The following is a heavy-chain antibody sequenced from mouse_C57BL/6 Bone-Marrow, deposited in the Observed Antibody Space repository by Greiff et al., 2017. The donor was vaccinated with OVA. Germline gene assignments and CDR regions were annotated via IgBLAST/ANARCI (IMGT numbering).Heavy chain of an antibody. CDR2: IYPGDGDT. CDR3: ARLDCYCFDY. V-gene: IGHV1-82*01. CDR1: GYAFSSSW. Sequence: VKLQESGPELVKPGASVKISCKASGYAFSSSWMNWVKQRPGKGLEWIGRIYPGDGDTNYNGKFKGKATLTADKSSSTAYMPLSSLTSEDSAVYFFARLDCYCFDYWGQGTTLTVSA. J-gene: IGHJ2*01.